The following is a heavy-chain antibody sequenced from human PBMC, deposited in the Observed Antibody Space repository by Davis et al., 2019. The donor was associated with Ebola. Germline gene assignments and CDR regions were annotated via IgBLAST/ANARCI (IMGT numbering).Heavy chain of an antibody. CDR3: ARGRVLMGY. CDR2: IYYSGST. J-gene: IGHJ4*02. V-gene: IGHV4-59*12. CDR1: GGSISSYY. D-gene: IGHD2-8*01. Sequence: SETLSLTCTVSGGSISSYYWSWIRQPPGKGLEWIGYIYYSGSTNYNPSLKSRVTISVDTSKNQFSLKLSSVTAADTAVYYCARGRVLMGYWGQGTLVTVSS.